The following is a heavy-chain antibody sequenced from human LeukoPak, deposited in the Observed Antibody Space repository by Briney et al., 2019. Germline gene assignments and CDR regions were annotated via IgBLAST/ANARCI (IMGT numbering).Heavy chain of an antibody. CDR2: ISAYNGNT. Sequence: VASVKVSCKSSGYTCTSYGISWVRQAPGQGLGWMGWISAYNGNTNYAQKLQGRVTMTTDTSTSTAYMELRSLRSDDTAVYYCARDHCSSTSCPSYNWFDPWGQGTLVTVSS. CDR1: GYTCTSYG. V-gene: IGHV1-18*01. D-gene: IGHD2-2*01. CDR3: ARDHCSSTSCPSYNWFDP. J-gene: IGHJ5*02.